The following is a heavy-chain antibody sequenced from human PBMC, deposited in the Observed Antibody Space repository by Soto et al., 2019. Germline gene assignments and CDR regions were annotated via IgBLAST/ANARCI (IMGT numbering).Heavy chain of an antibody. J-gene: IGHJ6*02. CDR1: GGSISSYY. D-gene: IGHD6-19*01. CDR3: ARSIAVAGNYYYYGMDV. V-gene: IGHV4-59*01. CDR2: IYYSGST. Sequence: SETLSLTCTVSGGSISSYYWSWIRQPPGKGLEWIGYIYYSGSTNYNPSLKSRVTISVDTSKNQFSLKLNSVTAADTAVYYCARSIAVAGNYYYYGMDVWGQGTTVTVSS.